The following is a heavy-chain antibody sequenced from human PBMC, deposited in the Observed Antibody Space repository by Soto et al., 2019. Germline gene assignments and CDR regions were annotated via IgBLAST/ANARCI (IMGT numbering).Heavy chain of an antibody. CDR1: GDSISSYY. CDR3: ARHGDYGDYSTLVWFDP. D-gene: IGHD4-17*01. V-gene: IGHV4-59*01. CDR2: LYYGRSA. Sequence: SETLSLTCAVSGDSISSYYCMWIRQPPGKGLESIGYLYYGRSANYNPSLKSRVTLSVDTSTNQCSLTLSSVTAADTAVYYCARHGDYGDYSTLVWFDPWGQGTLVTVSS. J-gene: IGHJ5*02.